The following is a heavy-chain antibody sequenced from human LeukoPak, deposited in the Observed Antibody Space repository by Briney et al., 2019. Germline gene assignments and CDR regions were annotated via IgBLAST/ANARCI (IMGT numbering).Heavy chain of an antibody. J-gene: IGHJ4*02. CDR3: AREGWTAFDH. V-gene: IGHV1-2*02. D-gene: IGHD2-15*01. CDR1: AYTFDNYY. CDR2: MNPGTGDT. Sequence: ASVRVSCKASAYTFDNYYIHWVRQAPGQGLEWMGWMNPGTGDTNYAHNLQGRVTMTRDTSLHTAYLDLTRLTPDDTALYYCAREGWTAFDHWGQGPLVTVSS.